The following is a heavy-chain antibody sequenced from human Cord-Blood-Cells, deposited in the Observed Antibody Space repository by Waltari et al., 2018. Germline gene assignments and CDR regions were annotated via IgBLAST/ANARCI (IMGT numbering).Heavy chain of an antibody. V-gene: IGHV3-7*01. CDR3: ARSHDFWSGYYMYYYYYYMDV. J-gene: IGHJ6*03. Sequence: WVANIKQDGSEKYYVDSVKGRFTISRDNAKNSLYLQMNSLRAEDTAVYYCARSHDFWSGYYMYYYYYYMDVWGKGTTVTVSS. D-gene: IGHD3-3*01. CDR2: IKQDGSEK.